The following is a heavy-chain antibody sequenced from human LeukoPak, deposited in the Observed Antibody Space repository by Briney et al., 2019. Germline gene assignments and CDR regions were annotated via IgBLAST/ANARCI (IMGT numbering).Heavy chain of an antibody. CDR1: GFTLSPYW. CDR2: ISWNSGSI. D-gene: IGHD3-3*01. V-gene: IGHV3-9*03. CDR3: AKDRTPSGGSMDV. J-gene: IGHJ6*03. Sequence: PGGSLRLSCAASGFTLSPYWMHWVRQAPGKGLEGVSGISWNSGSIVYADSVKGRFTISRDNAKNSLYLQMNSLRAEDMALYYCAKDRTPSGGSMDVWGKGTTVTVSS.